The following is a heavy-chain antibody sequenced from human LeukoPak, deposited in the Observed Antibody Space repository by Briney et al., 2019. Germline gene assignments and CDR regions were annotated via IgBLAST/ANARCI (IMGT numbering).Heavy chain of an antibody. CDR1: GGSISTYY. J-gene: IGHJ2*01. CDR3: ARVGSWNFDL. Sequence: SETLSLTCTGTGGSISTYYWSWIRQPPGKGLEWIGYIYYSGNTNYNPSLKSRVTISVDTSKNQFSLKLSSVTASDTAVYYCARVGSWNFDLWGRGTLVTVSS. D-gene: IGHD1-26*01. V-gene: IGHV4-59*01. CDR2: IYYSGNT.